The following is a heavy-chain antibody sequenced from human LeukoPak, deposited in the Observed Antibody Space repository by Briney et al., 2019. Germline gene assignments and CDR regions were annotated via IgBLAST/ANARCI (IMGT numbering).Heavy chain of an antibody. CDR1: GGSISSYY. D-gene: IGHD6-19*01. CDR3: ARAPSGWYFLDY. CDR2: IYYSGST. V-gene: IGHV4-59*01. Sequence: PSETLSLTCTVSGGSISSYYWSWIRQPPGKGLEWIGYIYYSGSTNYNPSLKSRVTISVDTSKNQFSLKLSSVTAADAAVYYCARAPSGWYFLDYWGQGTLVTVSS. J-gene: IGHJ4*02.